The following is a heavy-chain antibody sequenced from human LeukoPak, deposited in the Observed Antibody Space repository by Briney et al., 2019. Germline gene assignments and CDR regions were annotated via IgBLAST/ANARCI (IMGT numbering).Heavy chain of an antibody. CDR1: GLTVTDNY. D-gene: IGHD1-26*01. J-gene: IGHJ4*02. CDR3: ANSLVGATRGY. CDR2: ISGSSGSGRT. V-gene: IGHV3-53*01. Sequence: PGGSLRLSCAVSGLTVTDNYMSWVRQAPGKGLEWVSGISGSSGSGRTHYIDSVKGRFIISRDNSKNTLYLQMNSLRAEDTAVYYCANSLVGATRGYWGQGTLVTVSS.